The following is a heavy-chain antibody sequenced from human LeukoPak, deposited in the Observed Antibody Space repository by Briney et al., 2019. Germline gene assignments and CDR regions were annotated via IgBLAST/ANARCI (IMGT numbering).Heavy chain of an antibody. CDR2: ISSSSSYI. V-gene: IGHV3-21*01. D-gene: IGHD5-12*01. CDR3: ARWGQTSGYYYVDN. CDR1: GFTFSSYS. Sequence: GGSLRLSCAASGFTFSSYSMNWVRQAPGKGLEWVSSISSSSSYIYYADSVKGRFTISRDNAKNSLYLQMNSLRAEDTAVYFCARWGQTSGYYYVDNWGQGTLVTVSS. J-gene: IGHJ4*02.